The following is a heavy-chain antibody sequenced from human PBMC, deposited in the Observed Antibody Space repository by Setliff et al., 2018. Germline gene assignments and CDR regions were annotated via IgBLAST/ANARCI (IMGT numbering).Heavy chain of an antibody. CDR1: GYTFTSYG. D-gene: IGHD2-2*01. CDR3: ARGPPDFVVVPAAAKFDY. J-gene: IGHJ4*02. Sequence: GASVKVSCKASGYTFTSYGISWVRQAPGQGLEWMGRFNPNSGDTNSAQKFQGRVTMTIDTPTSTAYMELRSLRSDDTAVYYCARGPPDFVVVPAAAKFDYWGQGTLVTVSS. V-gene: IGHV1-18*01. CDR2: FNPNSGDT.